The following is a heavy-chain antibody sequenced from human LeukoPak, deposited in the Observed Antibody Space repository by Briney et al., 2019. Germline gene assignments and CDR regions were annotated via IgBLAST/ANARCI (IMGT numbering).Heavy chain of an antibody. V-gene: IGHV3-66*01. Sequence: PGGSLRLSCAASGFGVSGVYMTWVRQAPRKGLELVSVLYSGGNAYYGDSMKGRFTISRDNSKNTLYLQMNSMTAEDTAVYYCARGGYSGYDRDAFDIWGQGTMVTVSS. CDR3: ARGGYSGYDRDAFDI. D-gene: IGHD5-12*01. CDR2: LYSGGNA. J-gene: IGHJ3*02. CDR1: GFGVSGVY.